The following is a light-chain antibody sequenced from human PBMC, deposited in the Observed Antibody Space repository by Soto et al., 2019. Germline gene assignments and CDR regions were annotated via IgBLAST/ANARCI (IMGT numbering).Light chain of an antibody. CDR2: GNT. J-gene: IGLJ1*01. CDR3: QSYDSILSAFV. CDR1: TSNIGTGYD. V-gene: IGLV1-40*01. Sequence: QSVLTQPPSVSGAPGQRVTISCTGSTSNIGTGYDVHWYQQITGTAPKLLIYGNTNRPSGVPDRFSGSKSGTSASLAITGLQAEDEADYYCQSYDSILSAFVFGTGTKVTVL.